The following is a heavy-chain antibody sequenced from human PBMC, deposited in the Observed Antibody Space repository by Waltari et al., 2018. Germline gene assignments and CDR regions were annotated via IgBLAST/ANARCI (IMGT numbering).Heavy chain of an antibody. D-gene: IGHD6-13*01. Sequence: EVKVVESGGGLVQPGRSLRLSCTGSGVSFENFARHWVRQAPGKGLEWVSGISWDSRAIGYADSVKGRFTISRDNARNSVYLQMNSLRSEDMALYYCAKGVSSWYSFGMDVWGQGTTVTVSS. CDR1: GVSFENFA. J-gene: IGHJ6*02. CDR3: AKGVSSWYSFGMDV. CDR2: ISWDSRAI. V-gene: IGHV3-9*03.